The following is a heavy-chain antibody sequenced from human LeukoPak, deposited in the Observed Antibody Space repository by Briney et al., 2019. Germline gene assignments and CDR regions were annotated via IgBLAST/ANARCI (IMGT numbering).Heavy chain of an antibody. CDR1: GFTFSSYS. Sequence: GGSLRLSCAASGFTFSSYSMNWVRQAPGKGLEWVANIKQDGGEKYYVDSVKGRFTISRDNAKNSLYLQMNSLRAEDTAVFYCARSQKPYYYYYMDVWGKGTTVTVSS. CDR2: IKQDGGEK. CDR3: ARSQKPYYYYYMDV. J-gene: IGHJ6*03. V-gene: IGHV3-7*01.